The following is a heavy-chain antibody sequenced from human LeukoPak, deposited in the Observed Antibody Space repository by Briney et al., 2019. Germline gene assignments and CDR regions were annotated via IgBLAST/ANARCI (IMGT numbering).Heavy chain of an antibody. Sequence: PGGSLRLSCAASGFTFSSYEMNWVRQAPGKGLEWVSYISSSGSTIYYADSVKGRFTISRDNAKNSLYLQMNSLRAEDTAVYYCARDSGAMVRGTFDYWGQGTLVTVSS. J-gene: IGHJ4*02. CDR2: ISSSGSTI. V-gene: IGHV3-48*03. D-gene: IGHD3-10*01. CDR3: ARDSGAMVRGTFDY. CDR1: GFTFSSYE.